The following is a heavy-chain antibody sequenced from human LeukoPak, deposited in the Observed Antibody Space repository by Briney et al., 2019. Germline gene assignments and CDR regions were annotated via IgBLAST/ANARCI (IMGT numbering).Heavy chain of an antibody. Sequence: PGGSLRLSCAASGFTFSTYAINWVRQVPGKGLEWVSSITANGGSTYLADSVKGRFTISRDNSKNTLYLQMNSLRAEDTAVYYCARDFTRDYLADYWGQGTLVTVSS. J-gene: IGHJ4*02. CDR1: GFTFSTYA. V-gene: IGHV3-23*01. CDR3: ARDFTRDYLADY. D-gene: IGHD4-17*01. CDR2: ITANGGST.